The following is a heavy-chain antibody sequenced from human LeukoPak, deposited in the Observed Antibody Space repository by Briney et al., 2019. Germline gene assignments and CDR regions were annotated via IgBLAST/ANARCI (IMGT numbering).Heavy chain of an antibody. V-gene: IGHV3-7*01. D-gene: IGHD1-1*01. Sequence: AGGSLRLSCAASGFTVSSYWMSWVRQAPGKGLEWVANIKQDGSEKYYVDSVKGRFTISRDNAKNSLYLQMNSLRAEDTAVYYCARSRVRQYFDYWGQGTLVTVSS. CDR1: GFTVSSYW. CDR2: IKQDGSEK. J-gene: IGHJ4*02. CDR3: ARSRVRQYFDY.